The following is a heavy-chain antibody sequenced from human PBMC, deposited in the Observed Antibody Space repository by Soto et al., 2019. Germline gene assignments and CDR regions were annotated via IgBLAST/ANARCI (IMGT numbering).Heavy chain of an antibody. CDR2: ISSSSSTI. V-gene: IGHV3-48*02. J-gene: IGHJ5*02. CDR1: GFTFSSYS. CDR3: AREGGSLNWFDP. Sequence: EVQLVESGGGLVQPGGSLRLSCAASGFTFSSYSMNWVRQAPGKGLEWVSYISSSSSTIYYADSVKGRFTISRDNAKNSLYLQRSSLTDEDTAVYYCAREGGSLNWFDPWGQGTLGTVSS. D-gene: IGHD1-26*01.